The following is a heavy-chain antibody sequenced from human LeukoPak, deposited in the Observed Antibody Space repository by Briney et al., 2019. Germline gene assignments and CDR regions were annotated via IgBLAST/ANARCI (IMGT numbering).Heavy chain of an antibody. D-gene: IGHD2-2*01. CDR1: GYTLTSYY. Sequence: ASVTVSCKASGYTLTSYYMHWVRQAPGQGLEWMGIINPSGGSTSYAQKFQGRVTMTRDMSTSTVYMELSSLRSEDTAVYYCARVGKTQKDIVVVPAADDAFDIWGQGTMVTVSS. J-gene: IGHJ3*02. CDR2: INPSGGST. V-gene: IGHV1-46*01. CDR3: ARVGKTQKDIVVVPAADDAFDI.